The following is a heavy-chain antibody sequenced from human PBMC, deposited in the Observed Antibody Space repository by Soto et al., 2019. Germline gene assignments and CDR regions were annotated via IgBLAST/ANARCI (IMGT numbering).Heavy chain of an antibody. V-gene: IGHV3-30*02. Sequence: PGGSLRLSCAASGFTFSSYGFHWVRQAPGKGLEWVGLIFYDGSNKYYADSVMGRFSISKDNSKNTLYLEMNSLRAEDTAVYYCASLDSSGYYYVGAFDIWGQGTMVTVSS. CDR3: ASLDSSGYYYVGAFDI. J-gene: IGHJ3*02. D-gene: IGHD3-22*01. CDR1: GFTFSSYG. CDR2: IFYDGSNK.